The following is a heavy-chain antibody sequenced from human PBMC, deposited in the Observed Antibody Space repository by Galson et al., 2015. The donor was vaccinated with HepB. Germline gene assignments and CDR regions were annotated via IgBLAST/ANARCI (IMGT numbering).Heavy chain of an antibody. Sequence: SVKVSCKASGYTFTSYGISWVRQAPGQGLEWMGWISAYNGNTNYAQKLQGRVTMTTDTSTSTAYMELRSLRSGDTAVYYCAREVESYYDSSGYDYWGQGTLVTVSS. V-gene: IGHV1-18*04. CDR3: AREVESYYDSSGYDY. J-gene: IGHJ4*02. D-gene: IGHD3-22*01. CDR1: GYTFTSYG. CDR2: ISAYNGNT.